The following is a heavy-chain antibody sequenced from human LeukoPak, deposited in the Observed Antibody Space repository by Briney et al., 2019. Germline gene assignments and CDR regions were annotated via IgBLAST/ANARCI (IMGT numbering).Heavy chain of an antibody. CDR2: ISSSSSTI. V-gene: IGHV3-48*02. CDR3: ALGVTTVNAFDI. J-gene: IGHJ3*02. CDR1: GFTFSSYS. Sequence: GGSLRLSCAASGFTFSSYSMNWVRQAPGKGLEWVSYISSSSSTIYYADSVKGRFTISRDNAKNSLYLQMNSLRDEDTAVYSRALGVTTVNAFDIWGQGTMVTVSS. D-gene: IGHD4-17*01.